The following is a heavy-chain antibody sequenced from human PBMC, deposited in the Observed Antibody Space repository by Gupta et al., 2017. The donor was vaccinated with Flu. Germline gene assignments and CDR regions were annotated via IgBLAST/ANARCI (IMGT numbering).Heavy chain of an antibody. Sequence: QVQLVESGGGVVQPGKSLRLSCAASGFTFNSYGMHWVRQAPGKGLEWVAVIWYDGSNKYYADSVRGRFTISRDNSKNTLYLQMNSLRAEDTAVYYCARDIPMMDYWGQGTLVTVSS. CDR3: ARDIPMMDY. D-gene: IGHD3-22*01. CDR2: IWYDGSNK. J-gene: IGHJ4*02. V-gene: IGHV3-33*01. CDR1: GFTFNSYG.